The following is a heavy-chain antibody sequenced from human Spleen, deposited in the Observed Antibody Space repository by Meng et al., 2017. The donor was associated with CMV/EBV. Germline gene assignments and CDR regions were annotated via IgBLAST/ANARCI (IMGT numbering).Heavy chain of an antibody. V-gene: IGHV3-21*01. CDR3: VRGGEHCTKTSCFY. J-gene: IGHJ4*02. CDR2: MSSVGGFI. Sequence: GESLKISCAASGFDFSYYSMHWVRQGPGKGLEWVSSMSSVGGFIKYSDSMRGRFGISRDNSKKSVFLQMNSLRVEDTAVYYCVRGGEHCTKTSCFYWGQGTQVTVSS. D-gene: IGHD2-2*01. CDR1: GFDFSYYS.